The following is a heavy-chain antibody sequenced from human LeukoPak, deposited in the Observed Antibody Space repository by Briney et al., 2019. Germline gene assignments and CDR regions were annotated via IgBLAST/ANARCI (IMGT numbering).Heavy chain of an antibody. CDR1: GFSFSDYW. J-gene: IGHJ4*02. V-gene: IGHV3-7*01. Sequence: GGSLRLSCAASGFSFSDYWMGWVRQAPGKGLEWVAKMNLDGSVKDYVDSVKGRFTISRENTKNSLDLQMNPLRAEDTAVYYCAVYCTSISCYAGIDNYWGQGTLVTVSS. CDR2: MNLDGSVK. D-gene: IGHD2-2*01. CDR3: AVYCTSISCYAGIDNY.